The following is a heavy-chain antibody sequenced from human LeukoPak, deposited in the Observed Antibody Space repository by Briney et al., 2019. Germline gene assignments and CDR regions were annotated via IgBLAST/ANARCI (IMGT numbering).Heavy chain of an antibody. J-gene: IGHJ4*02. CDR3: ARDRAITMIVEIDY. Sequence: PGGSLRLSCAASGFTFGSYSMNWVRQAPGKGLEWVSSISSSSSYIYYADSVKGRFTISRDNAKNSLYLQMNSLRAEDTAVYYCARDRAITMIVEIDYWGQGTLVTVSS. V-gene: IGHV3-21*01. CDR1: GFTFGSYS. CDR2: ISSSSSYI. D-gene: IGHD3-22*01.